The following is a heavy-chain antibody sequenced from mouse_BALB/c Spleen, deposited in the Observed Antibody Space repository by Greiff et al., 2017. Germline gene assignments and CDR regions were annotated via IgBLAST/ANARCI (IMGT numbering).Heavy chain of an antibody. CDR1: GYTFTSYY. CDR3: TYDYDGYYVFAY. J-gene: IGHJ3*01. V-gene: IGHV1S16*01. Sequence: QVQLQHPGAELVKPGASVKLSCKASGYTFTSYYMYWVKQRPGQGLEWIGGINPSNGGTNFNEKFKSKATLTVDKSSSTAYMQLSSLTSEDSAVYYCTYDYDGYYVFAYWGQGTLVTVSA. CDR2: INPSNGGT. D-gene: IGHD2-3*01.